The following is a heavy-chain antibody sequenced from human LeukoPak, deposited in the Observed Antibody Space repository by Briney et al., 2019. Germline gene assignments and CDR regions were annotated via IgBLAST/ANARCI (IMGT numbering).Heavy chain of an antibody. V-gene: IGHV3-21*01. D-gene: IGHD3-10*01. J-gene: IGHJ5*02. Sequence: GGSLRLSCAASGFTFSSYSMNWVRQALGKGLEWVSSISSSSSYIYYADSVKGRFTISRDNAKNSLYLQMNSLRAEDTAVYYCARESYGSAQFDPWGQGTLVTVSS. CDR2: ISSSSSYI. CDR1: GFTFSSYS. CDR3: ARESYGSAQFDP.